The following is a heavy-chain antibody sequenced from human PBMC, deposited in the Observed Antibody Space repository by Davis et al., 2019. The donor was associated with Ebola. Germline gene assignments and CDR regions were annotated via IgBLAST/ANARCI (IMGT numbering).Heavy chain of an antibody. J-gene: IGHJ6*02. CDR2: MFPGDSSDSNT. V-gene: IGHV5-51*01. D-gene: IGHD5-18*01. CDR1: GYSFSRYW. Sequence: GESLKISCKGSGYSFSRYWIGWVRHLPGKGLEWMGIMFPGDSSDSNTRYSPSFQGRVTISADKSTSTAYLHWSSLEAADSARYYCARLESGYKKNVGLFYSGLDVWGQGTTVTVSS. CDR3: ARLESGYKKNVGLFYSGLDV.